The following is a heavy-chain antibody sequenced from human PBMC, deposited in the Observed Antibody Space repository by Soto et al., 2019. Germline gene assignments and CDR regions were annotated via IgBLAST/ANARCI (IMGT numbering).Heavy chain of an antibody. Sequence: EVQMVESGGTLAQPGGSLRLSCAASGFTFSNHYMDWVRQAPDKGLEWVGRIRNKAKSYNTQYAASVQGSFTIFRDDSKNSLYLQKRRLTTADTAVYACVRVAAYYDRNGRSTDVCDLWGPGTMVTVSS. D-gene: IGHD3-22*01. J-gene: IGHJ3*01. CDR1: GFTFSNHY. CDR2: IRNKAKSYNT. V-gene: IGHV3-72*01. CDR3: VRVAAYYDRNGRSTDVCDL.